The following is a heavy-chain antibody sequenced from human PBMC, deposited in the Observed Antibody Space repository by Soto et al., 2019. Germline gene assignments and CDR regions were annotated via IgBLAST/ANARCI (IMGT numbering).Heavy chain of an antibody. Sequence: SETLSLTCTVSGGSISSSSYYWSWIRQPPGKGLEWIGSIYYSGSTYYNPSPKSRVTISVDTSKNQFSLKLSSVTAADTAVYYCARHLRYCSGGSCYHYYYGMDVWGQGTTVTVSS. J-gene: IGHJ6*02. CDR1: GGSISSSSYY. CDR3: ARHLRYCSGGSCYHYYYGMDV. V-gene: IGHV4-39*01. D-gene: IGHD2-15*01. CDR2: IYYSGST.